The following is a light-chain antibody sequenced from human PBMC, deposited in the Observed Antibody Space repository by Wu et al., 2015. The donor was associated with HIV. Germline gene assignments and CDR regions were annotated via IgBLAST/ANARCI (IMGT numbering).Light chain of an antibody. V-gene: IGKV1-39*01. CDR3: QQTYSAPRT. Sequence: DIQMTQSPSSLSASVGDRVTITCRASQSIDTYLNWYQQKPGKAPRFLIYAASSLQSGVPLRFSGSGSGTDFTLTISSLQPEDFATYYCQQTYSAPRTFGQGTKVEIK. J-gene: IGKJ1*01. CDR2: AAS. CDR1: QSIDTY.